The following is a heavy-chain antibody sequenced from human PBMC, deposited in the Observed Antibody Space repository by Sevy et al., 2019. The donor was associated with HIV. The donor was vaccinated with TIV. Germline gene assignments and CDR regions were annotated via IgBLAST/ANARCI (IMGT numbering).Heavy chain of an antibody. CDR3: ARWDV. CDR2: IKEDGSDK. Sequence: GGSLRLSCAASGFTFSSYWMNWVRQAPGKGLEWVANIKEDGSDKYYMDSVKCQFTIYRYNAQNALYLEMNSLRAEDTAVNYCARWDVWGKGTTVTVSS. J-gene: IGHJ6*04. V-gene: IGHV3-7*01. CDR1: GFTFSSYW.